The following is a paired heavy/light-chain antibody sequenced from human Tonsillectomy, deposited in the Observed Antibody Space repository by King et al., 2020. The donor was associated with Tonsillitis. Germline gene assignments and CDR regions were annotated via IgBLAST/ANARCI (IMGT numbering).Light chain of an antibody. CDR2: GAS. J-gene: IGKJ2*01. Sequence: DIQMTQSPSSLSASIGDRVTITCRASQDIRHDLVWFQQKPGKAPERLIYGASTLQSGVPSRFSGSGSGTEFTFTITSLQPEDCATYFCLQHNTYPYTFGQGTKLDIK. V-gene: IGKV1-17*01. CDR1: QDIRHD. CDR3: LQHNTYPYT.
Heavy chain of an antibody. Sequence: QVQLQQWGAGLVEPSETLSLSCAVYGGSFSDYYWSWIRQPPGKGLEWIGEINDRRSTTYNPSLRSRVTISVYTSRKQVSLTLKSMTAADTAVYFCARGGLVRITSPDEFCMDVWGQGTTVTVSS. CDR2: INDRRST. V-gene: IGHV4-34*01. CDR3: ARGGLVRITSPDEFCMDV. D-gene: IGHD3-3*01. J-gene: IGHJ6*02. CDR1: GGSFSDYY.